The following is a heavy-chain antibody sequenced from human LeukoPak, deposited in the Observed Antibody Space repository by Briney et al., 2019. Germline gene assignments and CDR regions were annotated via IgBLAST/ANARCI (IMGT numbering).Heavy chain of an antibody. J-gene: IGHJ6*02. CDR3: TGELSYYSMDV. D-gene: IGHD3-10*01. CDR1: GFTFSSYA. Sequence: GGSLRLSCAASGFTFSSYAMSWVRQAPGKGLEWVSAISGSGGSTYYADSVKGRFTISRDDSKNTLYLQMNSLKTEDTAVYYCTGELSYYSMDVWGQGTTVTVSS. V-gene: IGHV3-23*01. CDR2: ISGSGGST.